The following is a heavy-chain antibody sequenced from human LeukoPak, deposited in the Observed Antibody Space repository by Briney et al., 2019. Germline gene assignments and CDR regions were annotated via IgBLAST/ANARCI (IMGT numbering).Heavy chain of an antibody. Sequence: SETPSLTCAVYGGSFSGYYWSWIRQPPGKGLEWIGEINHSGSTNYNPSLQSRVTISVDTSKNQFSLKLSSVTAADTAVYYCARDSSSGWFDYWGQGTLVTVSS. D-gene: IGHD6-19*01. CDR1: GGSFSGYY. J-gene: IGHJ4*02. CDR3: ARDSSSGWFDY. CDR2: INHSGST. V-gene: IGHV4-34*01.